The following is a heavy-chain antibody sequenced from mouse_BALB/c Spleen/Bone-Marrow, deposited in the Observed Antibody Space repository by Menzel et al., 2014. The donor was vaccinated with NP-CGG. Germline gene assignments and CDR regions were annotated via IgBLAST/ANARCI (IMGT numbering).Heavy chain of an antibody. CDR1: GFSLTTYG. V-gene: IGHV2-5*01. CDR3: AKNGYDGGAWFAY. D-gene: IGHD2-2*01. Sequence: VQLQQSGPGLVQPSQSLSITCTVSGFSLTTYGVNWIRQSPGKGLEWLGVIWRGGNTDYNATFMSRLTITKDNSKSHVFFKMNSLQADDTAIYYCAKNGYDGGAWFAYWSQRTLVTVSA. J-gene: IGHJ3*01. CDR2: IWRGGNT.